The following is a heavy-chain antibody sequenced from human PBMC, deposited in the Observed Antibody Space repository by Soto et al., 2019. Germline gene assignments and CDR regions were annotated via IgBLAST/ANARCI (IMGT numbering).Heavy chain of an antibody. J-gene: IGHJ4*02. CDR2: IWYDGSNK. CDR1: GFTFSSYG. CDR3: ARDVREPFFDY. V-gene: IGHV3-33*01. Sequence: QVQLVESGGGVVQPGRSLRLSCAASGFTFSSYGMHWVRQAPGKGLEWVAVIWYDGSNKYYADPVKGRFTISRDNSKNTLYLQMNSLRAEDTAVYYCARDVREPFFDYWGQGTLVTVSS.